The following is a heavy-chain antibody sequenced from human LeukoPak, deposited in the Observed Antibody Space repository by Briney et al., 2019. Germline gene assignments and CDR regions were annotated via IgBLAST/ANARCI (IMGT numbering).Heavy chain of an antibody. D-gene: IGHD2-2*01. CDR3: ARDRGCSSITCYPDS. CDR1: GGSFNGYR. J-gene: IGHJ4*02. Sequence: SETLSLTCAVSGGSFNGYRWNWIRQPPGKGLEWIGEINYSGGTNYNPSLKSRVTISVDRSKNQFSLKLTSVTAADTAVYYCARDRGCSSITCYPDSWGQGTLVTVSS. CDR2: INYSGGT. V-gene: IGHV4-34*01.